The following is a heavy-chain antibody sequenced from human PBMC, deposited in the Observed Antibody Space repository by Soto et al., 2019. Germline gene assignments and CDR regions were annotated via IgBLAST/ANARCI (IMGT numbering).Heavy chain of an antibody. D-gene: IGHD3-16*02. Sequence: SLRLSCAASGFTFSTYSMNWVRQAPGKGLEWVSSISDSSSYIYYADSVKGRFTISRDTSKNQFTLQLNSLTPADTAVYFCARDNQGYLYNGMDVWGQGTTVTVSS. CDR2: ISDSSSYI. V-gene: IGHV3-21*01. CDR3: ARDNQGYLYNGMDV. CDR1: GFTFSTYS. J-gene: IGHJ6*02.